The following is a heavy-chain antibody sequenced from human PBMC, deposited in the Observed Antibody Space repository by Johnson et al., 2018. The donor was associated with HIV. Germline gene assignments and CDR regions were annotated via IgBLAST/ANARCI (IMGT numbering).Heavy chain of an antibody. Sequence: GKGGEEGGGGGEKGKERRREGAEEGLIFDDYGMSWVRQAPGKGLEWVSGINWNGGSTGYADSVKGRFTISRDNAKNSLYLQINSLRAEDTALYYCARDLGVVVATNAFDIWGQGTMVTVSS. D-gene: IGHD2-15*01. CDR2: INWNGGST. CDR1: GLIFDDYG. V-gene: IGHV3-20*04. CDR3: ARDLGVVVATNAFDI. J-gene: IGHJ3*02.